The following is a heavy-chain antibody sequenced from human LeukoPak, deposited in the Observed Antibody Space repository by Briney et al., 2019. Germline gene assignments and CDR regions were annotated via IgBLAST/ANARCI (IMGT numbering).Heavy chain of an antibody. Sequence: PSETLSLTCTVSGGSISSTSYNWGWIRQSPRKGLEWIGNIFYSGSAYYNPSLKSRVTISVDTSKNQFSLKLSSVTAADTAVYYCARGVGSSWFYFDYWGQGTLVTVSS. CDR1: GGSISSTSYN. CDR3: ARGVGSSWFYFDY. D-gene: IGHD6-13*01. J-gene: IGHJ4*02. V-gene: IGHV4-39*07. CDR2: IFYSGSA.